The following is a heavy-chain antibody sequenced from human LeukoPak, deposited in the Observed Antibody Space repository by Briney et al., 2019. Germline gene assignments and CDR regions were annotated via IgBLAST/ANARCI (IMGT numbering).Heavy chain of an antibody. D-gene: IGHD3-3*01. Sequence: SVTVSCMASGGTFSSYAISWVRQAPGQGREWVGGILPIFGTANYAQKCKGRATITADESTSTAYMELSSLRAEDTAVYYCARVPPPSITIFGVVITPYDYYNYYGMDLWGQGTTVTVSS. CDR2: ILPIFGTA. CDR1: GGTFSSYA. CDR3: ARVPPPSITIFGVVITPYDYYNYYGMDL. J-gene: IGHJ6*02. V-gene: IGHV1-69*13.